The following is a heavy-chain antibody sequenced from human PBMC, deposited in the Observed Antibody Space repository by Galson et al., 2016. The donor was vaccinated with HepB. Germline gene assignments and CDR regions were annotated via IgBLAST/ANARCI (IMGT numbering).Heavy chain of an antibody. V-gene: IGHV1-69*06. J-gene: IGHJ5*02. CDR2: IIPIFGTA. CDR1: GYIFTSFV. Sequence: SVKVSCKASGYIFTSFVISWVRQAPGQGLEWMGGIIPIFGTANYAQKFQGRVTITADKSTSTAYMELTILRSEDTAVYYCARGYTSGWYWFDPWGQGTLVTVSS. D-gene: IGHD6-19*01. CDR3: ARGYTSGWYWFDP.